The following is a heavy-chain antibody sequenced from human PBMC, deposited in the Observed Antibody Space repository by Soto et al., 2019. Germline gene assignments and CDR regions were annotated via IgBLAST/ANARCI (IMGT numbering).Heavy chain of an antibody. CDR3: AKDPSAAGMSSDWFDP. J-gene: IGHJ5*02. Sequence: GSLRLSCAASGFTFSSYAMSWVRQAPGKGLEWVSAISGSGGSTYYADSVKGRFTISRDNSKNTLYLQMNSLRAEDTAVYYCAKDPSAAGMSSDWFDPWGQGTLDTVSS. CDR2: ISGSGGST. V-gene: IGHV3-23*01. D-gene: IGHD6-13*01. CDR1: GFTFSSYA.